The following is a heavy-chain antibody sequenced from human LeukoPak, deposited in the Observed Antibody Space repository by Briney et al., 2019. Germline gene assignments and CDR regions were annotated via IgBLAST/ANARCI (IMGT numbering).Heavy chain of an antibody. J-gene: IGHJ6*03. CDR1: GGTFSTYA. CDR2: ITPIFETA. Sequence: ASVKVSCKASGGTFSTYAISWVRQAPGQGLEWMGGITPIFETANYTQKFQGRVTITADESTSTAYMELSSLRSDDTAVYYCATYDIQAVRRAYMDVWGKGTTVTVSS. V-gene: IGHV1-69*13. CDR3: ATYDIQAVRRAYMDV. D-gene: IGHD6-19*01.